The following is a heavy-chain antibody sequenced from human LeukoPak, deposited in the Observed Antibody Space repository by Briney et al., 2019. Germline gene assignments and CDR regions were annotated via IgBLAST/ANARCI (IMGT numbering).Heavy chain of an antibody. CDR2: ISGSGGST. CDR3: AKGSYHYGSGSHIDY. CDR1: GFTFSSYA. Sequence: GGSLRLSCAASGFTFSSYAMSWVRQAPGKGLEWVSAISGSGGSTYYADSVKGRFTISRDNSKNTLYLQMNSLRAEDTAVYYCAKGSYHYGSGSHIDYWGQGTLVTVSS. V-gene: IGHV3-23*01. D-gene: IGHD3-10*01. J-gene: IGHJ4*02.